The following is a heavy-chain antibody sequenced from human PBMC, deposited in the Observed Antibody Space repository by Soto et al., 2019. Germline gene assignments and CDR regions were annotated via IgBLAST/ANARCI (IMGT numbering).Heavy chain of an antibody. D-gene: IGHD6-13*01. CDR2: IYYSGST. CDR1: GGSISSGGYY. V-gene: IGHV4-61*08. CDR3: ARTYSSSGNYYYGMDV. Sequence: PSETLSLTCTVSGGSISSGGYYWSWIRQHPGKGLEWIGYIYYSGSTNYNPSLKSRVTISVDTSKNQFSLKLSSVTAADTAVYYCARTYSSSGNYYYGMDVWGQGTTVTVSS. J-gene: IGHJ6*02.